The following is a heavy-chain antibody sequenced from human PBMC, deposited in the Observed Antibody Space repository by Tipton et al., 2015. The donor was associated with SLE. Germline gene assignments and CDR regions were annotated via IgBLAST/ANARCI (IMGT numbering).Heavy chain of an antibody. Sequence: TLSLTCTVSGGSISSSSYYWGWIRQPPGKGLEWIGNIYYRGSTYYNPSLKSRVTISVDTSKNQFSLKLSSVTAADTAVYYCARDRPDYYLDYWGQGILVTVSS. D-gene: IGHD1-14*01. CDR1: GGSISSSSYY. CDR2: IYYRGST. J-gene: IGHJ4*02. V-gene: IGHV4-39*07. CDR3: ARDRPDYYLDY.